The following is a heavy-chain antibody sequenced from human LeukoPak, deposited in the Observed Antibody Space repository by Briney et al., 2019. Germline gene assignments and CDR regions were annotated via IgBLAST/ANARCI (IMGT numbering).Heavy chain of an antibody. CDR2: ISSSSSYI. CDR3: AGVWSPPHTSSWPYYFDY. V-gene: IGHV3-21*01. Sequence: GGSLRLSCAASGFTFSSYSMNWVRQAPGKGLEWVSSISSSSSYIYSADSVKGRFTIPRDNAKNSLYLQMNSLRVEDTAVYYCAGVWSPPHTSSWPYYFDYWGQGTLVTVSS. D-gene: IGHD6-13*01. CDR1: GFTFSSYS. J-gene: IGHJ4*02.